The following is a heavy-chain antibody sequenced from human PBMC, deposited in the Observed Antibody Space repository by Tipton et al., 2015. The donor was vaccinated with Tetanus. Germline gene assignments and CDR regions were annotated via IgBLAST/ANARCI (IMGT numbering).Heavy chain of an antibody. CDR2: INPNSGGT. CDR3: ARGRCSSTSCYILGDY. J-gene: IGHJ4*02. CDR1: GYTFTGYY. Sequence: QVQLVQSGAEVKKPGASVRVSCKASGYTFTGYYMHWVRQAPGQGLEWMGWINPNSGGTNYAQKFQGRVTMTRDTSISTAYMELSRLRSDDTAVYYCARGRCSSTSCYILGDYWGQGTLVTVSS. D-gene: IGHD2-2*02. V-gene: IGHV1-2*02.